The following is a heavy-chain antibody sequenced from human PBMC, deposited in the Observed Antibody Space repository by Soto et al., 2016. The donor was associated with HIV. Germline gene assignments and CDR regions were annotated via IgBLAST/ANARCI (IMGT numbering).Heavy chain of an antibody. D-gene: IGHD3-16*01. CDR3: ARRLNVRGAFLIM. Sequence: QAQLQQWGDGVVKPSGTLSLSCGFSGKSLSGYFWTWIRQSSKRGLEWMGEVSQSGDINYNPSLKGRLSMSMFTSKDQSATHFSFNLTSVTDRDTGLYFCARRLNVRGAFLIMWGRG. CDR1: GKSLSGYF. J-gene: IGHJ2*01. V-gene: IGHV4-34*02. CDR2: VSQSGDI.